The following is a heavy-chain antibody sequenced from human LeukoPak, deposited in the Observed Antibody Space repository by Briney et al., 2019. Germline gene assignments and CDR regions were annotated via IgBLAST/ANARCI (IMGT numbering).Heavy chain of an antibody. CDR2: IATYNSET. Sequence: ASVKVSCKASGYTFSSYGISWVRQAPGQGPEWMGWIATYNSETKYAEKVQGRVTMTTDTSTTTAYMELRTLRSDDTAVYYCARDMVGLAADGNWFDPWGQGTLVTVSS. D-gene: IGHD6-13*01. V-gene: IGHV1-18*01. CDR1: GYTFSSYG. J-gene: IGHJ5*02. CDR3: ARDMVGLAADGNWFDP.